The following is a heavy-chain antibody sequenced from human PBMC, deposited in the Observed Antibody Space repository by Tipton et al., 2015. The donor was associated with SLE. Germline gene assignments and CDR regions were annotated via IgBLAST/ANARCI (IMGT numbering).Heavy chain of an antibody. CDR1: GYSFTGYY. J-gene: IGHJ4*02. CDR2: INPKTGGT. D-gene: IGHD1-20*01. Sequence: QSGAEVKKPGASVKVSCKTSGYSFTGYYLNWVRQAPGQGLEWMGRINPKTGGTNYAQNFQGRLTITRDTSITTAYMELTSLRSDDTAVYFCARLVANWNPWYYWGQVTLVTVSS. CDR3: ARLVANWNPWYY. V-gene: IGHV1-2*06.